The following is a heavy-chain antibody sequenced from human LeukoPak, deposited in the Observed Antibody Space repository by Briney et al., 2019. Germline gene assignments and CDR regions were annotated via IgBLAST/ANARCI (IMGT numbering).Heavy chain of an antibody. CDR2: ISSDGTDQ. Sequence: GGSLRLSCSGSGFTFGFHGVHWVRQAPGKGLEWVAVISSDGTDQRYADSMKGRFTISRDNSKNTLYLQMNSLRAEDTAVYYCAKDQGTVFGYFTYWGQGTLVTVSS. CDR1: GFTFGFHG. J-gene: IGHJ4*02. V-gene: IGHV3-30-3*01. CDR3: AKDQGTVFGYFTY. D-gene: IGHD3-3*01.